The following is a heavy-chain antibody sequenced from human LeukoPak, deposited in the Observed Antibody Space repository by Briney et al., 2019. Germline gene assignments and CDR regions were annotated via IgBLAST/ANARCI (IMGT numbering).Heavy chain of an antibody. CDR2: IFYSGST. J-gene: IGHJ3*02. D-gene: IGHD2-15*01. V-gene: IGHV4-59*01. CDR3: ARDTPWGGLNLPDAFDT. Sequence: SETLSLTCTVSGGSIISYHWSWIRQPPGKGLEWIGHIFYSGSTNYNPSLKSRVTISVDTSNNQFSLKLTSVTAADTAVYYCARDTPWGGLNLPDAFDTWGQGTMVTVSS. CDR1: GGSIISYH.